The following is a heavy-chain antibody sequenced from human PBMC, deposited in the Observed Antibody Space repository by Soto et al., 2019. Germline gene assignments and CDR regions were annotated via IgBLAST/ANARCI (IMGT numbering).Heavy chain of an antibody. CDR1: GFDFSSYW. D-gene: IGHD6-19*01. J-gene: IGHJ4*02. CDR2: ISSSSSYI. Sequence: GGSLRLSCAASGFDFSSYWMHWVRQVPGKGLEWVSSISSSSSYIYYADSVKGRFTISRDNAKNSLYLQMNSLRAEDTAVYYCARDSAGPQRNYWGQGTLVTVSS. CDR3: ARDSAGPQRNY. V-gene: IGHV3-21*01.